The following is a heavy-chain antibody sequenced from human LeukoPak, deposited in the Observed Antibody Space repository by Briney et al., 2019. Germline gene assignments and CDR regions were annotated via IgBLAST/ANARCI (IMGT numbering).Heavy chain of an antibody. CDR3: ATESYYHSDY. CDR1: GFTFSNSW. Sequence: GGSLRLSCAASGFTFSNSWMNWVRQSPGKGLEWVANIKQDGSETYYVDSVKGRFTIFRDNAKNSLYLQMNSLRAEDTAVYYCATESYYHSDYWGQGTLVTVSS. V-gene: IGHV3-7*01. D-gene: IGHD3-3*01. CDR2: IKQDGSET. J-gene: IGHJ4*02.